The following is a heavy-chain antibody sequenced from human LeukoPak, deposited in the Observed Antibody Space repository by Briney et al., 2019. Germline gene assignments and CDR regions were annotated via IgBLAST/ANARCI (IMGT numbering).Heavy chain of an antibody. D-gene: IGHD7-27*01. Sequence: PGRSLRLSCAASGFTFSSYGMHGVRQAPGKGLEWVAVISYDGSNKYYADSVKGRFTISRDNSKNTLYLQMDSLRAEDTAVYYCAKESVGTFDYWGQGTLVTVSS. V-gene: IGHV3-30*18. CDR1: GFTFSSYG. CDR3: AKESVGTFDY. CDR2: ISYDGSNK. J-gene: IGHJ4*02.